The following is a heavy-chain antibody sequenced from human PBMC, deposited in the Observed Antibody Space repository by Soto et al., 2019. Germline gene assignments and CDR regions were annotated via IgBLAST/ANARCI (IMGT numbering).Heavy chain of an antibody. CDR3: ASSDFWSGYNWFDP. J-gene: IGHJ5*02. CDR1: GFTFSSYA. CDR2: ISGSGGST. Sequence: EVQLLESGGGLVQPGGSLRLSCAASGFTFSSYAMSWVRQAPGKGLEWVSAISGSGGSTYYADSVKGRVTISRDNSKNARYLQMNSLRAEDTAVYYCASSDFWSGYNWFDPWGQGTLVTVSS. V-gene: IGHV3-23*01. D-gene: IGHD3-3*01.